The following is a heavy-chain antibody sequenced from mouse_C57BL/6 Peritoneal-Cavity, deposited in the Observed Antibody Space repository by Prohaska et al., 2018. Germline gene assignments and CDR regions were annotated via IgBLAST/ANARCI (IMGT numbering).Heavy chain of an antibody. J-gene: IGHJ3*01. D-gene: IGHD3-3*01. CDR3: AIAVPWFAY. Sequence: MHRVKQRPGQRLEWIGESDPYDSYTNYNQKFTGKSTLTVDKSSSTAYMQLSSLTSENSAVYYCAIAVPWFAYWGQGTLVTVSA. V-gene: IGHV1-69*01. CDR2: SDPYDSYT.